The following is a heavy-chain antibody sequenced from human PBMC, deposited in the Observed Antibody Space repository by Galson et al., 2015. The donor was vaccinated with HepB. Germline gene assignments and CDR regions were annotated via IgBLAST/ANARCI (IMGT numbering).Heavy chain of an antibody. J-gene: IGHJ3*02. D-gene: IGHD6-13*01. CDR1: GLTFSSYG. V-gene: IGHV3-33*01. Sequence: SLRLSCAASGLTFSSYGMHWVRQAPGKGLEWVAVIWYDGSNKYTADTVKGRFSIFRDNSKNTLYLQMNSLRAEDTAVYYCARERINIADEGSALDIWGQGTVVTVSS. CDR2: IWYDGSNK. CDR3: ARERINIADEGSALDI.